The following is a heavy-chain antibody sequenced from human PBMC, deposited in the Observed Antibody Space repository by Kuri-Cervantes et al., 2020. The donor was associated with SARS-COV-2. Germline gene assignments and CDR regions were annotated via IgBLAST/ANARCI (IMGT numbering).Heavy chain of an antibody. Sequence: GSLRLSCAVYGGSFSGYYWSWIRQPPGKGLEWIGEINHSGSTNYNPSLKSRVTISVDTSKNQFSLKLSSVTAADTAVYYCARGRSPGYWGQGALVTVSS. CDR2: INHSGST. V-gene: IGHV4-34*01. J-gene: IGHJ4*02. CDR1: GGSFSGYY. CDR3: ARGRSPGY.